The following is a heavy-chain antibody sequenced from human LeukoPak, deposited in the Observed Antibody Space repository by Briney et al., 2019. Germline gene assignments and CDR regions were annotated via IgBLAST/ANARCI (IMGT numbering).Heavy chain of an antibody. CDR1: GGSISSYY. D-gene: IGHD6-6*01. V-gene: IGHV4-59*01. J-gene: IGHJ3*02. CDR2: IYYSGST. CDR3: AREHPSIAALDDAFDI. Sequence: PSQTLSLTYTVSGGSISSYYWSWIRQPPGKGLEWIGYIYYSGSTNYNPSLKSRVTISVDTSKNQFSLKLSSVTAADTAVYYCAREHPSIAALDDAFDIWGQGTMVTVSS.